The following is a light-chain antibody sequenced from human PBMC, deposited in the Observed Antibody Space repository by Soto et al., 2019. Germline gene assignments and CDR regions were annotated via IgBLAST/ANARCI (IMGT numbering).Light chain of an antibody. CDR3: QSYDSSVSASHV. CDR2: DNN. J-gene: IGLJ1*01. CDR1: SSNIGAGYD. V-gene: IGLV1-40*01. Sequence: QSVLTQPPSVSGAPGQRVTISCTGISSNIGAGYDVHWYQQLPGTATKLLIYDNNNRPSGVPGRFSGSKSGTSASLAITGLQVEDEADYYCQSYDSSVSASHVFGTGTKVTVL.